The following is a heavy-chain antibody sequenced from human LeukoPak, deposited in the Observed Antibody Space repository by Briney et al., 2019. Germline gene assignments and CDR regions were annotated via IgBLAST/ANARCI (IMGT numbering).Heavy chain of an antibody. CDR2: INHSGST. V-gene: IGHV4-34*01. CDR3: ARGVLEVVIALPSTFDY. D-gene: IGHD2-21*01. Sequence: SETLSLTCAVYGGSFSGYYWSWIRQPPGKGLEWIGEINHSGSTNYNPSLKSRVTISVDTSKNQFSLKLSSVTAADTAVYYCARGVLEVVIALPSTFDYWGQGTLVTVSS. J-gene: IGHJ4*02. CDR1: GGSFSGYY.